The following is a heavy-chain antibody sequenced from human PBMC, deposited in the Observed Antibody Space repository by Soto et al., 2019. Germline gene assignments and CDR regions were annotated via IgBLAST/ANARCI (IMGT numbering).Heavy chain of an antibody. J-gene: IGHJ4*02. Sequence: PSETLSLTCSVSGGSITGYYWSWIRQPPGRGLEWIGYISYIGSTSYNPSLKSRVTISVDTSNNQFFLKLRSVTAADTAVYYCARRIAAVGYFDYWAQGTLVTVSS. CDR3: ARRIAAVGYFDY. CDR1: GGSITGYY. V-gene: IGHV4-59*01. D-gene: IGHD6-13*01. CDR2: ISYIGST.